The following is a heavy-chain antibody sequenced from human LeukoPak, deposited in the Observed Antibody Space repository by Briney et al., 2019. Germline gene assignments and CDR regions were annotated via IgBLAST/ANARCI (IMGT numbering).Heavy chain of an antibody. CDR2: IKSKTDGGTT. V-gene: IGHV3-15*01. CDR3: TTDGVVVVPAAMPGDY. J-gene: IGHJ4*02. D-gene: IGHD2-2*01. CDR1: GFTFSNAW. Sequence: PGGSLRLSCAASGFTFSNAWMSWVRQAPGKGLEWVGRIKSKTDGGTTDYAAPVKGRFTISSDDSKNTLYLQMNNLKTEDTAVYYCTTDGVVVVPAAMPGDYWGQGTLVTVSS.